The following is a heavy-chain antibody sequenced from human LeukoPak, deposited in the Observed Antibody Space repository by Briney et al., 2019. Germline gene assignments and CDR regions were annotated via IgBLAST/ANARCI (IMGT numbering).Heavy chain of an antibody. Sequence: ASVKVSCKASGYTFTSYDINWVRQATGQGLEWMGWMNPNSGNTGYAQKFQGRVTMTEDTSTDTAYMELSSLRSEDTAVYYCATDLNDYGDYSNPWGQGTLLTVSS. CDR3: ATDLNDYGDYSNP. D-gene: IGHD4-17*01. J-gene: IGHJ5*02. CDR2: MNPNSGNT. V-gene: IGHV1-8*01. CDR1: GYTFTSYD.